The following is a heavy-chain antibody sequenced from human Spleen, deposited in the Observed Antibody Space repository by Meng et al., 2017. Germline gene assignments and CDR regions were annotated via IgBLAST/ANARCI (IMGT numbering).Heavy chain of an antibody. V-gene: IGHV1-2*06. CDR2: INPNSGGT. CDR1: GYTFTGYY. J-gene: IGHJ4*01. D-gene: IGHD3-22*01. CDR3: ARVNYYDSIGFYLTEYYFEY. Sequence: ASVKVSCKASGYTFTGYYMHWVRQAPGQGLEWMGRINPNSGGTNYAQKLQGRVTMTRDTSISTAYMELSRLRSDDTAVYYCARVNYYDSIGFYLTEYYFEYWGQGTMVTVSS.